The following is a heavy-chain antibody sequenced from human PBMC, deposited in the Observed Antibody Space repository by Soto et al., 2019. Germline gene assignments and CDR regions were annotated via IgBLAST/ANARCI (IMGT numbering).Heavy chain of an antibody. J-gene: IGHJ4*02. V-gene: IGHV1-8*01. CDR3: ARSPACANCYPDLDY. CDR1: GYTFTNYD. D-gene: IGHD2-2*01. Sequence: ASVKGSCKASGYTFTNYDINWVRQATGQGLEWMGWTNPNSGNTGYAQKFQGRVTMTTHTSINTAYMELSSLRSEDTAVYYCARSPACANCYPDLDYWGQGTLVTVPS. CDR2: TNPNSGNT.